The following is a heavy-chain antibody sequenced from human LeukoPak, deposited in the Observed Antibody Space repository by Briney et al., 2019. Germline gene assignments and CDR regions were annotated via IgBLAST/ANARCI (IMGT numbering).Heavy chain of an antibody. CDR3: AREVDDSSGYYSDY. V-gene: IGHV1-18*01. CDR1: GYTFTSYG. D-gene: IGHD3-22*01. Sequence: ASVTVSCKASGYTFTSYGISWVRQAPGQGLEWMGWISAYNGNTNYAQKLQGRVTMTTATSTSTAYMELRSLRSDDTAVYYCAREVDDSSGYYSDYWGQGTLVTVSS. J-gene: IGHJ4*02. CDR2: ISAYNGNT.